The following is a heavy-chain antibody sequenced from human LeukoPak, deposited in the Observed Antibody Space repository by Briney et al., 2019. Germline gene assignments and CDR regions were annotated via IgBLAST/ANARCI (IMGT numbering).Heavy chain of an antibody. V-gene: IGHV4-59*08. CDR3: ARLSTDNVVLPGAMAYYFDC. CDR2: INYSGST. CDR1: AGAITSQY. Sequence: SETLSLTCTVSAGAITSQYWSWIRQSPGKGLEFIGYINYSGSTSYSPSLKSRVAISVDTSKNQFSLKLSSVTAADTAMYFCARLSTDNVVLPGAMAYYFDCWGQGTLVTVSS. D-gene: IGHD2-2*01. J-gene: IGHJ4*02.